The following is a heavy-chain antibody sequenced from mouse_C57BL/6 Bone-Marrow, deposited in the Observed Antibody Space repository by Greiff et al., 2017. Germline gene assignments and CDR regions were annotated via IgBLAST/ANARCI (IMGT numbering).Heavy chain of an antibody. CDR2: IDPSDSYT. CDR1: GYTFTSYW. CDR3: AKSPYYYGSSWLAY. Sequence: QVQLQQPGAELVKPGASVKLSCKASGYTFTSYWMQWVKQRPGQGLEWIGEIDPSDSYTNYNQKFKGKATLTVDTSSRTAYMQLSSLTSEDSAVDYCAKSPYYYGSSWLAYWGQGTLVTVSA. D-gene: IGHD1-1*01. V-gene: IGHV1-50*01. J-gene: IGHJ3*01.